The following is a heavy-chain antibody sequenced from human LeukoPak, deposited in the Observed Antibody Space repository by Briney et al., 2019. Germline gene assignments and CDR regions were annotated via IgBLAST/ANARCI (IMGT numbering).Heavy chain of an antibody. CDR1: GFSFDDYG. D-gene: IGHD3-16*02. Sequence: PGGSLRLSCSASGFSFDDYGLIWVRQVPGKGLEWVSGINWNSGTIGYADSVKGRFTISRDNSKNTLYLQMNSLRAEDTAVYYCAKGPPQIHYDYVWGSYRHKQPLENWYFDLWGRGTLVTVSS. CDR3: AKGPPQIHYDYVWGSYRHKQPLENWYFDL. V-gene: IGHV3-20*04. J-gene: IGHJ2*01. CDR2: INWNSGTI.